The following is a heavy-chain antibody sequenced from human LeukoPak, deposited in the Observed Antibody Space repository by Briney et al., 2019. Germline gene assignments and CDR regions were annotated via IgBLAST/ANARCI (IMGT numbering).Heavy chain of an antibody. V-gene: IGHV4-39*01. CDR3: ARRNDLVSKYFDY. Sequence: PSETLSLTCTVSGGSISSSAYYWGWIRQPPGKGLEWIRTISYIGSTYYNPSLKSRPTISVDTSTNQLSLRLSSVTAADTAVYFCARRNDLVSKYFDYWGQGSLVTVSA. D-gene: IGHD3/OR15-3a*01. CDR1: GGSISSSAYY. J-gene: IGHJ4*02. CDR2: ISYIGST.